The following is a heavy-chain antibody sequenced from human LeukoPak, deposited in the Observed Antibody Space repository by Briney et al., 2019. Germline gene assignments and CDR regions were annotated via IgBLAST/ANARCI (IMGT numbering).Heavy chain of an antibody. CDR2: IKQDGSEK. Sequence: GGSLRPSCAASGFTFSSYWMSWVRQAPGKGLEWVANIKQDGSEKYYVDSVKGRFTISRDNAKNSLYLQMNSLRAEDTAVYYCARNSYNWKTEGFDIWGQGTMVTVSS. D-gene: IGHD1-20*01. V-gene: IGHV3-7*01. CDR3: ARNSYNWKTEGFDI. J-gene: IGHJ3*02. CDR1: GFTFSSYW.